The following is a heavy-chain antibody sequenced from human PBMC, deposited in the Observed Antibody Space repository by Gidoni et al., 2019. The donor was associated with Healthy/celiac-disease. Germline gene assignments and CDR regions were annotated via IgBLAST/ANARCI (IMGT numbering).Heavy chain of an antibody. J-gene: IGHJ6*03. V-gene: IGHV1-69*06. CDR3: ARPSGGPGDYYYYYLDV. CDR2: IIPIFGTA. Sequence: QVQLVQSGAEVKKPGSSVKVTCKASGGTCSSYAISWVRQAPGQGLEWMGGIIPIFGTANYAPKFQGSVTITADKSTSTAYMALSSLRSEDTAVYYCARPSGGPGDYYYYYLDVWGNGTTVTVSS. D-gene: IGHD1-26*01. CDR1: GGTCSSYA.